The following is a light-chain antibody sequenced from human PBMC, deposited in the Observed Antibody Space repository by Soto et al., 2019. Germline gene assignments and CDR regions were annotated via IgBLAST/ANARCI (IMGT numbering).Light chain of an antibody. Sequence: ENVLTQSPGTLSLSPGERATPSCRASQTVSSYLTWYQQRPGQAPRLLIYGASKRATGIPDRFSGSGSGTDFTLTISRLEPEDFALYYCQQYGTSPITFGQGTRLEIK. CDR1: QTVSSY. J-gene: IGKJ5*01. V-gene: IGKV3-20*01. CDR2: GAS. CDR3: QQYGTSPIT.